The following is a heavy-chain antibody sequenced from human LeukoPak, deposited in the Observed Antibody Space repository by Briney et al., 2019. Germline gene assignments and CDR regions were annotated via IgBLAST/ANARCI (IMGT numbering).Heavy chain of an antibody. Sequence: SETLSLTCTVSGDSISSYYWIWIRQPPGKGLGWIGFITYDGGTSYDPSLRGRVIISIDTSKNQFSLRLTSVTAADTAIYYCATQSRDGYNTFDYWGQGTLVTVSS. CDR2: ITYDGGT. D-gene: IGHD5-24*01. CDR3: ATQSRDGYNTFDY. J-gene: IGHJ4*02. V-gene: IGHV4-59*01. CDR1: GDSISSYY.